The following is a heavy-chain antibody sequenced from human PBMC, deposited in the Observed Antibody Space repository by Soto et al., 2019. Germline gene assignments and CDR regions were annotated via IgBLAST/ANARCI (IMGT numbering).Heavy chain of an antibody. J-gene: IGHJ3*02. D-gene: IGHD6-6*01. V-gene: IGHV4-30-4*01. Sequence: TLSLTCTVSGGSISSGDYYWSWIRQPPGKGLEWIGYIYYSGSTYYNPSLKSRVTISVDTSKNQFSLKLSSVTAADTAVYYFDREGSSRNDALDIWGQGTMVTVSS. CDR2: IYYSGST. CDR1: GGSISSGDYY. CDR3: DREGSSRNDALDI.